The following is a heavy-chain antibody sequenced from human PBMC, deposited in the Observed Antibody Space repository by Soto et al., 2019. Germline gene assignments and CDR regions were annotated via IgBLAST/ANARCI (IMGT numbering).Heavy chain of an antibody. CDR2: ISYDGSNK. J-gene: IGHJ4*02. Sequence: VGSLRLSCAASGFTFSSYGMHWVRQAPGKGLEWVAVISYDGSNKYYADSVKGRFTISRDNSKNTLYLQMNSLRAEDTAVYYCAKDHGAGRPFDYWGQGTLVTVSS. CDR1: GFTFSSYG. CDR3: AKDHGAGRPFDY. V-gene: IGHV3-30*18. D-gene: IGHD6-19*01.